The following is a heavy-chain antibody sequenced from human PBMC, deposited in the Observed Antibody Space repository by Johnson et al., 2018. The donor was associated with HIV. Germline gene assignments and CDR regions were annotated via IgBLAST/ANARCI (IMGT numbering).Heavy chain of an antibody. V-gene: IGHV3-20*04. CDR2: INWNGATP. D-gene: IGHD6-6*01. J-gene: IGHJ3*02. CDR1: GFSFDEYD. CDR3: AKALEGASSDHSPHDAFDI. Sequence: EVQLVESGGGVARPGGSLRLSCEASGFSFDEYDMSWVRQAPGKGLEWVSGINWNGATPGSADSVKGRFTISRDNAKNFLYLQMNSLRAEDTALYYCAKALEGASSDHSPHDAFDIWGQGTMVTVSS.